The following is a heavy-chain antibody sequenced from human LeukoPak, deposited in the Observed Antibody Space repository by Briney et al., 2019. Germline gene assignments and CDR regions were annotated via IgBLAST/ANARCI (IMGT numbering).Heavy chain of an antibody. CDR2: ISYDGSRT. V-gene: IGHV3-30-3*01. D-gene: IGHD6-19*01. J-gene: IGHJ3*01. Sequence: PGRSLRLSCAASGFTFSGYVIQWVRQAPGKGLEGVAVISYDGSRTLYSDSVKGLFTISRDNSKNTLYLQLSSLRAEDTAVYFCARDSGGDFYGSGASKGGAFDVWGQGTRVTVSS. CDR3: ARDSGGDFYGSGASKGGAFDV. CDR1: GFTFSGYV.